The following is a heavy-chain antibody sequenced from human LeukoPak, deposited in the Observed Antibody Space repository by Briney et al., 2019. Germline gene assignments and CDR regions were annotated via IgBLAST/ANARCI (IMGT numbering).Heavy chain of an antibody. V-gene: IGHV4-61*02. CDR2: IYATGST. J-gene: IGHJ4*02. Sequence: SETLSLTCTVSGGSISSGSYYWSWIRQSAGKGLEWIGRIYATGSTSYNPSLMSRVTISRDTSKNQFSLNLTSVTAADTAVYYCARARHSGLLYYFDYWGQGTLVTVSS. D-gene: IGHD5-12*01. CDR1: GGSISSGSYY. CDR3: ARARHSGLLYYFDY.